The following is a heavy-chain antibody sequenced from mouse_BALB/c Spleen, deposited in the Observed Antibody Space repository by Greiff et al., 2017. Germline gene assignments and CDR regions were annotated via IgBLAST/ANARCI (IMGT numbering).Heavy chain of an antibody. CDR2: ISDGGSYT. CDR1: GFTFSDYY. Sequence: EVKVVESGGGLVKPGGSLKLSCAASGFTFSDYYMYWVRQTPEKRLEWVATISDGGSYTYYPDSVKGRFTISRDNAKNNLYLQMSSLKSEDTAMYYCARDEGTTFAYWGQGTLVTVSA. CDR3: ARDEGTTFAY. J-gene: IGHJ3*01. D-gene: IGHD2-14*01. V-gene: IGHV5-4*02.